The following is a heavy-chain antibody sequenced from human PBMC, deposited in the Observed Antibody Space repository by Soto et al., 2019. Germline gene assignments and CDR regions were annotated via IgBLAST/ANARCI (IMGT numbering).Heavy chain of an antibody. CDR1: GFTSSSYW. CDR3: ARDTYYSDRRAHFSAAAFDI. V-gene: IGHV3-74*01. CDR2: ISNDGSST. J-gene: IGHJ3*02. D-gene: IGHD3-22*01. Sequence: EVQLVESGGGLVQPGGSLRLSCAASGFTSSSYWIHWVRQAPGKGLVWVSRISNDGSSTNYADSVKGRFTISRDNAKNSVYLQILIARADDTAVYYCARDTYYSDRRAHFSAAAFDIWGQGTMITAYS.